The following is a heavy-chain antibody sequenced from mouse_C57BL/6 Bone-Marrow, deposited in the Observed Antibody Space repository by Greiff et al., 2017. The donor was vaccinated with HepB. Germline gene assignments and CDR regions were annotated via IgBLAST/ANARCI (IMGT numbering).Heavy chain of an antibody. CDR2: IRSKSSNYAT. J-gene: IGHJ1*03. D-gene: IGHD1-1*01. Sequence: EVMLVESGGGLVQPKGSLKLSCAASGFTFNTYAMHWVRQAPGKGLEWVARIRSKSSNYATYYADSVKDRFTISRDDSQSMLYLQMNNLKTEDTAMYYCVRDYGSSLYWYFDVWGTGTTVTVSS. V-gene: IGHV10-3*01. CDR3: VRDYGSSLYWYFDV. CDR1: GFTFNTYA.